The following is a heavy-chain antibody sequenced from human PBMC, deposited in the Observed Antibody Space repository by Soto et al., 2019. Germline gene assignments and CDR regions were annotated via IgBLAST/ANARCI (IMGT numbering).Heavy chain of an antibody. J-gene: IGHJ4*02. CDR3: ARSGDNYNRLDY. D-gene: IGHD1-1*01. CDR1: GFTFSDYY. CDR2: SSNSGTFS. Sequence: LRLSCEGSGFTFSDYYISWIRQAPGKGLEWISYSSNSGTFSRYADSVKGRFSISRDNTKNLLYLQMNSLRAEDTAVYYCARSGDNYNRLDYWGQGTPVTVSS. V-gene: IGHV3-11*06.